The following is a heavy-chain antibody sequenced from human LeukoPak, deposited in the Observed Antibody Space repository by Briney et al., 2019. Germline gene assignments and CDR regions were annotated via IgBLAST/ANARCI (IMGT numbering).Heavy chain of an antibody. CDR2: IYSDGST. J-gene: IGHJ4*02. Sequence: GGSLRLSCAASEFTVSSNYMNWVRQAPGKGLEWVSFIYSDGSTYYADSVRGRFTISRDSSKKTLYLQMNSLRAEDTAVYFCATFTPLRAFDFWGQGTLVTV. V-gene: IGHV3-66*01. D-gene: IGHD3-16*01. CDR3: ATFTPLRAFDF. CDR1: EFTVSSNY.